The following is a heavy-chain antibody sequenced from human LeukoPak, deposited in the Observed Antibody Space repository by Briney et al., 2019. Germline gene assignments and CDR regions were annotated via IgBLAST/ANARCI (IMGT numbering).Heavy chain of an antibody. V-gene: IGHV3-43*02. CDR2: ISGDGGST. CDR3: AKDINPDYYGPGSYSD. D-gene: IGHD3-10*01. Sequence: PGGSLRLSCAASGFTFRTYAMHWVRQAPGKGLEWVSLISGDGGSTYYADSVKGRFTISRDNSKNSLYLQMNSLRTEDTALYYCAKDINPDYYGPGSYSDWGQGTLVTVSS. CDR1: GFTFRTYA. J-gene: IGHJ4*02.